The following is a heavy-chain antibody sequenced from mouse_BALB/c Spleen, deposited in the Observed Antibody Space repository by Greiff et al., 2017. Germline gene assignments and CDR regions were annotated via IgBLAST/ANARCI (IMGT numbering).Heavy chain of an antibody. V-gene: IGHV5-17*02. CDR2: ISSGSSTI. Sequence: EVKVVESGGGLVQPGGSRKLSCAASGFTFSSFGMHWVRQAPEKGLEWVAYISSGSSTIYYADTVKGRFTISRDNPKNTLFLQMTSLRSEDTAMYYCARYTTAYYYAMDYWGQGTSGTVSS. CDR1: GFTFSSFG. J-gene: IGHJ4*01. CDR3: ARYTTAYYYAMDY. D-gene: IGHD1-2*01.